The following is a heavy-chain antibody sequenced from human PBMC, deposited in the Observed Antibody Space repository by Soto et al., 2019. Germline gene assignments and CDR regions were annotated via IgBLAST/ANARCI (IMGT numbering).Heavy chain of an antibody. CDR3: AKDRGWLQSDGLDV. CDR1: GFTFSNYA. D-gene: IGHD5-12*01. Sequence: GGSLRLSCAASGFTFSNYAMNWVRQAPGKGLEWVSGISGNGDNTYYADSVKGRFTISRDKSKNTLYLEMNSLRGEDTAIFYCAKDRGWLQSDGLDVWGKGTTVTVSS. V-gene: IGHV3-23*01. CDR2: ISGNGDNT. J-gene: IGHJ6*04.